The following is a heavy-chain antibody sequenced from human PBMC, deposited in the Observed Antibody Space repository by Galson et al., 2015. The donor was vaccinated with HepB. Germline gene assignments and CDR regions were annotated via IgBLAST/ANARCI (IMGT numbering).Heavy chain of an antibody. J-gene: IGHJ3*02. Sequence: SLRLSCAASGFTFSSYAMHWVRQAPGKGLEWVAVISYDGSNKYYADSVKGRFTISRDNSKNTLYLQMNSLRAEDTAVYYCARSTYYYDSSGKGGAFDIWGQGTMVTVSS. CDR1: GFTFSSYA. CDR3: ARSTYYYDSSGKGGAFDI. V-gene: IGHV3-30-3*01. D-gene: IGHD3-22*01. CDR2: ISYDGSNK.